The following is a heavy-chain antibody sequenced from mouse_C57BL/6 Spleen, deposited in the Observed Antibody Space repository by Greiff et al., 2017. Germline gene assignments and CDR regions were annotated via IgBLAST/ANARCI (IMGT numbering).Heavy chain of an antibody. Sequence: QVQLQQSGAELARPGASVKLSCKASGYTFTSYGISWVKQRTGQGLEWIGEIYPRSGNTYYNEKFKGKATLTADKSSSTAYMELRSLTSEDAAVYFCAVDSNTGYFDVWGTGTTVTVSS. CDR2: IYPRSGNT. CDR1: GYTFTSYG. J-gene: IGHJ1*03. CDR3: AVDSNTGYFDV. D-gene: IGHD2-5*01. V-gene: IGHV1-81*01.